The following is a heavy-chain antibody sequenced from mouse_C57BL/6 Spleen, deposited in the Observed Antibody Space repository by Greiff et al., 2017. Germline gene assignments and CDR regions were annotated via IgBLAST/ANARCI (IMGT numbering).Heavy chain of an antibody. J-gene: IGHJ1*03. D-gene: IGHD1-1*01. CDR1: GFTFSSYA. CDR2: ISSGGDYI. CDR3: TRVGYGSSPWYFDV. Sequence: EVKLVESGEGLVKPGGSLKLSCAASGFTFSSYAMSWVRQTPEKRLEWVAYISSGGDYIYYADTVKGRFTISRDNARNTLYLQMSSLKSEDTAMYYCTRVGYGSSPWYFDVWGTGTTVTVSS. V-gene: IGHV5-9-1*02.